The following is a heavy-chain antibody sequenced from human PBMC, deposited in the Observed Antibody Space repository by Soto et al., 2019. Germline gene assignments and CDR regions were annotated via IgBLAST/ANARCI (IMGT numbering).Heavy chain of an antibody. CDR2: ISYDGSNK. V-gene: IGHV3-30-3*01. CDR1: GFTFSSYA. Sequence: GGSLRLSCAASGFTFSSYAMHWVRQAPGKGLEWVAVISYDGSNKYYADSVKGRFTISRDNSKNTLYLQMNSLRAEDTAVYYCARDQNDFWSGYYGWFDPWGQGTLVTVSS. D-gene: IGHD3-3*01. J-gene: IGHJ5*02. CDR3: ARDQNDFWSGYYGWFDP.